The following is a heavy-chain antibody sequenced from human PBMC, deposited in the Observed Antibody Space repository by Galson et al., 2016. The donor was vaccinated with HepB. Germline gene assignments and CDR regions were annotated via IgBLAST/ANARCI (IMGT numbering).Heavy chain of an antibody. CDR2: IYSVGTP. J-gene: IGHJ4*02. Sequence: ETLSLTCAVSGGSISTNNWWHWVRQAPGKGLEWVSLIYSVGTPHYADSVKGRYTMSRDSSKNTLYLQMNSLRADDTAVYFCARDPGGGPTHGYWGQGTLVTVSS. D-gene: IGHD3-16*01. CDR3: ARDPGGGPTHGY. V-gene: IGHV3-66*01. CDR1: GGSISTNN.